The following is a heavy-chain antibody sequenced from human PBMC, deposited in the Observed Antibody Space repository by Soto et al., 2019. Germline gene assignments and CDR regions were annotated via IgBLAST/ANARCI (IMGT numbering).Heavy chain of an antibody. Sequence: GGSLRLSCVASGFTFDTYGIHWVRQAPGKGLQWVALISYEGSNTYYADSVRGRFTISRDNSKNALYLQMNTLRPEDTGVYYCARVTPGNNLYYFSGLDFWGQGTSVTVSS. V-gene: IGHV3-30-3*01. CDR2: ISYEGSNT. CDR1: GFTFDTYG. J-gene: IGHJ6*02. D-gene: IGHD1-1*01. CDR3: ARVTPGNNLYYFSGLDF.